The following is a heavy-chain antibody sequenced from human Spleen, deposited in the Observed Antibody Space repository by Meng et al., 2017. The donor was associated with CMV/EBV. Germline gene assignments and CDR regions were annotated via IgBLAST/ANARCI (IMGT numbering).Heavy chain of an antibody. J-gene: IGHJ4*02. CDR1: GGSFSGYY. Sequence: QVQLQQWGAGLLKPAATLSLTCAVYGGSFSGYYWSWIRQPPGKGLEWIGEINHSGSTNYNPSLKSRVTISVDTSKNQFSLKLSSVTAADTAVYYCARGNYYDSSGYYYFDYWGQGTLVTVSS. V-gene: IGHV4-34*01. D-gene: IGHD3-22*01. CDR2: INHSGST. CDR3: ARGNYYDSSGYYYFDY.